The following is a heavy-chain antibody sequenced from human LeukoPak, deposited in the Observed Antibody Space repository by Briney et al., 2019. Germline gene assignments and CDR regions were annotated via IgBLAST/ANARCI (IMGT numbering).Heavy chain of an antibody. Sequence: ASVKVSCKASGGSFRSNAISWVRQAPGQGLEWMGGIIPIFDTAHYARKLQGRVTITADESANTVFMELSSLRSGDTAVYYCARGFSSSWFYFDYWGQGTLVTVSS. D-gene: IGHD6-13*01. CDR1: GGSFRSNA. CDR3: ARGFSSSWFYFDY. V-gene: IGHV1-69*13. CDR2: IIPIFDTA. J-gene: IGHJ4*02.